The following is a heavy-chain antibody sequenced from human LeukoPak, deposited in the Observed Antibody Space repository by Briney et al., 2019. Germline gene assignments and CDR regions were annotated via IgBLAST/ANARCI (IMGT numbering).Heavy chain of an antibody. Sequence: PGGSLRLSCAASGFTFSSYAMQWVRQAPGKGLEYVAAISSSGGSTYYANSVKGRFTISRDNSKNPLYLQMGSLRAEDMAVYYCARGTIRGVAYNWFDPWGQGTLVTVSS. V-gene: IGHV3-64*01. D-gene: IGHD3-10*01. J-gene: IGHJ5*02. CDR3: ARGTIRGVAYNWFDP. CDR2: ISSSGGST. CDR1: GFTFSSYA.